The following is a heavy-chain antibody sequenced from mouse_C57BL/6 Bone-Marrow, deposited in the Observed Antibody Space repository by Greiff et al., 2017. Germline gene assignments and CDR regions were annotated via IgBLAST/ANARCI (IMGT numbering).Heavy chain of an antibody. D-gene: IGHD2-13*01. CDR3: ARRGLQSYAMDY. V-gene: IGHV1-26*01. CDR1: GYTFTDYY. Sequence: VQLQQSGPELVKPGASVKISCKASGYTFTDYYMNWVKQSHGKSLEWIGDINPNNGGTSYNQKLKGKATLTVDKSSSTTYMESRSLTSEYSAVYYCARRGLQSYAMDYWGQGTSVTVSS. CDR2: INPNNGGT. J-gene: IGHJ4*01.